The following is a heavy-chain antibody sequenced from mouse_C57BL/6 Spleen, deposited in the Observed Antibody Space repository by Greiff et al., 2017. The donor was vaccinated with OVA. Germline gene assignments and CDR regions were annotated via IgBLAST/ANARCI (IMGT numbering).Heavy chain of an antibody. CDR3: TRMEFYAMDY. V-gene: IGHV1-15*01. J-gene: IGHJ4*01. CDR2: IDPETGGT. Sequence: VQLQQSGAELVRPGASVTLSCKASGYTFTDYEMHWVKQTPVHGLEWIGAIDPETGGTAYNQKFKGKAILTADKSSSTAYMELRSLTSEDSAVYYCTRMEFYAMDYWGQGTSVTVSS. CDR1: GYTFTDYE.